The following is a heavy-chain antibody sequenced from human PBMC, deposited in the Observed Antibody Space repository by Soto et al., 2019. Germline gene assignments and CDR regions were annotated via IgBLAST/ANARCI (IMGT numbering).Heavy chain of an antibody. D-gene: IGHD4-4*01. J-gene: IGHJ5*02. CDR2: IYYNGNT. CDR3: ARGEPYSAFAH. CDR1: GGSIRSGAYY. Sequence: QVQLQESGPRLVKPSQTLSLTCTVSGGSIRSGAYYWSSILQDPVKGLEWIGYIYYNGNTYYNPSLESSTTISRDTSKNPFSLKLTFVTAADTAVYYCARGEPYSAFAHWGQGPLVTVAS. V-gene: IGHV4-31*03.